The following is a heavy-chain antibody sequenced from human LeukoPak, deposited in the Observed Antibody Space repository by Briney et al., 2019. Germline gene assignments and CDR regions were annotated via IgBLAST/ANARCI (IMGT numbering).Heavy chain of an antibody. Sequence: SEKVSCKASGGTFSSYAISWVRQAPGQGLEWMGGIIPIFGTANYAQKFQGRVTITADESTSTAYMELSSLRSEDTAVYYCARGAPGGDILTGWFDPWGQGTLVTVSS. CDR3: ARGAPGGDILTGWFDP. CDR2: IIPIFGTA. V-gene: IGHV1-69*13. CDR1: GGTFSSYA. J-gene: IGHJ5*02. D-gene: IGHD3-9*01.